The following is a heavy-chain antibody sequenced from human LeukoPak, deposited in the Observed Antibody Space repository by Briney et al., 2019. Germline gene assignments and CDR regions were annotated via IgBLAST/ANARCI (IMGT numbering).Heavy chain of an antibody. J-gene: IGHJ4*02. D-gene: IGHD2-21*02. CDR1: GFTFSSYG. CDR3: ARDERNCGGDCYPWSFDY. V-gene: IGHV3-33*01. CDR2: IWYDGSNK. Sequence: GGSLRLSCAASGFTFSSYGMHWVCQAPGKGLEWVAVIWYDGSNKYYADSVKGRFTISRDNSKNTLYLQMNSLRAEDTAVYYCARDERNCGGDCYPWSFDYWGQGTLVTVSS.